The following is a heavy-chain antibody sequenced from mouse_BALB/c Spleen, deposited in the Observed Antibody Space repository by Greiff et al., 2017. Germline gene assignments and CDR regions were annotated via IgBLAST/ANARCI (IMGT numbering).Heavy chain of an antibody. V-gene: IGHV1-69*01. D-gene: IGHD2-3*01. CDR3: ARGGDGYYDAMDY. CDR2: IDTSDSYT. CDR1: GYTFTDYW. J-gene: IGHJ4*01. Sequence: QVQLQQPGAELVMPGASVKMSCKASGYTFTDYWMPWVKQRPGQGLEWIGAIDTSDSYTSYNQKFKGKATLTVDESSSTAYMQLSSLTSEDSAVYYCARGGDGYYDAMDYWGQGTSVSVSS.